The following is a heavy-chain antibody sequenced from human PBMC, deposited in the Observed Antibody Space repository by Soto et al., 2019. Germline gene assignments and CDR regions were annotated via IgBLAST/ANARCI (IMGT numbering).Heavy chain of an antibody. V-gene: IGHV3-33*01. CDR2: IWYDGSNK. CDR3: ARDRVSGIYDFWSGYYRSSYYYYGMDV. Sequence: GGSLRLSCAASGFTFSSYGMHWVRQAPGKGLEWVAVIWYDGSNKYYADSVKGRFTISRDNSKNTLYLQMNSLRAEDTAVYYCARDRVSGIYDFWSGYYRSSYYYYGMDVWGQGTTVTVSS. J-gene: IGHJ6*02. CDR1: GFTFSSYG. D-gene: IGHD3-3*01.